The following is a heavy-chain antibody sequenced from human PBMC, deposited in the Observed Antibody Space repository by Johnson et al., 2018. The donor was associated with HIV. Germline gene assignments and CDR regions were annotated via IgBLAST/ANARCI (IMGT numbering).Heavy chain of an antibody. CDR3: AKDRLFGFRNDAFDI. CDR1: GFTFSSYA. J-gene: IGHJ3*02. CDR2: ISYDGSNK. V-gene: IGHV3-30-3*02. Sequence: QVQLVESGGGVVQPGGSLRLYCAASGFTFSSYAMYWVRQAPGKGLEWVAAISYDGSNKYYADSVKGRFTISRDNSKNTLYLQMNSLRAEDTAVYYCAKDRLFGFRNDAFDIWGQGTMVTVSS. D-gene: IGHD3-16*01.